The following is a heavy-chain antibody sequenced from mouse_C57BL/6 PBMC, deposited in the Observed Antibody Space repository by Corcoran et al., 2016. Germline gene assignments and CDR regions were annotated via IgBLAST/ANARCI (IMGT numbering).Heavy chain of an antibody. CDR1: GYSITSGYY. Sequence: DVQLQESGPGLVKPSQSLSLTCSVTGYSITSGYYWNWIRQFPGNKLEWMGYISYDGSNNYNPSLKNRISITRDTSKNQFFLKLNSVTTEDTATYYCARDDGYYLFDYWGQGTTLTVSS. D-gene: IGHD2-3*01. CDR3: ARDDGYYLFDY. V-gene: IGHV3-6*01. CDR2: ISYDGSN. J-gene: IGHJ2*01.